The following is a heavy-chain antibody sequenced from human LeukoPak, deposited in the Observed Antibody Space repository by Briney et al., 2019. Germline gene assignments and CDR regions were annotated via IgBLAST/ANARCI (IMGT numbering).Heavy chain of an antibody. Sequence: PGGSLRLSCAASGFTFSSYSMNWVRQAPGKGLEWVSSISSSSSCIYYADSVKGRFTISRDNAKNSLYLQMNSLRAEDTAVYYCARTNYYDSSGSAAFDYWGQGTLVTVSS. D-gene: IGHD3-22*01. CDR2: ISSSSSCI. V-gene: IGHV3-21*01. CDR1: GFTFSSYS. J-gene: IGHJ4*02. CDR3: ARTNYYDSSGSAAFDY.